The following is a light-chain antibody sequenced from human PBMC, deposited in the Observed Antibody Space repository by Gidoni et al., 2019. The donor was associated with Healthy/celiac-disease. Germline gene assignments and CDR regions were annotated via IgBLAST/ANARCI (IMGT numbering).Light chain of an antibody. CDR1: QSVSSSY. V-gene: IGKV3-20*01. CDR3: QQYGSSPRT. CDR2: GAS. J-gene: IGKJ1*01. Sequence: IVLSQSPGTLSLSPGERATLTCRASQSVSSSYLAWYQQKPCQAPRLLIYGASSRATGLPDRFSGSGSGTDLTLTISRLGPEDVAVYYCQQYGSSPRTFGQGTKVEIK.